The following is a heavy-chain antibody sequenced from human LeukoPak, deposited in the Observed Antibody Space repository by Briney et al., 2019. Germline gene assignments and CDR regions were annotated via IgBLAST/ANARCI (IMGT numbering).Heavy chain of an antibody. Sequence: PSQTLSLICTVSGGSISSGDYYWNWIRQPPGKGLEWIGYIHYSGSTYYNPSLKSRVTISVATSKNQFSLKLSSVTAADTAVYYCARAMYYYDSSIRYFDLWGRGTLVTVSS. J-gene: IGHJ2*01. CDR3: ARAMYYYDSSIRYFDL. V-gene: IGHV4-30-4*08. D-gene: IGHD3-22*01. CDR1: GGSISSGDYY. CDR2: IHYSGST.